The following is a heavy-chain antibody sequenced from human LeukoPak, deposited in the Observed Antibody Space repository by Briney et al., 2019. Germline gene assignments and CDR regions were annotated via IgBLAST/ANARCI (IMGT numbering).Heavy chain of an antibody. V-gene: IGHV4-39*01. D-gene: IGHD2-2*01. Sequence: SETLSLTCTVSGGSISGSSYYWGWIRQPPGEGLEWIGSIHYTGSTYYKPSLKSRVTISVDTSKNQCSLKLTSVTAADTAVYYCARPPGFSISFWDWGQGTLVTVSS. CDR2: IHYTGST. J-gene: IGHJ4*02. CDR3: ARPPGFSISFWD. CDR1: GGSISGSSYY.